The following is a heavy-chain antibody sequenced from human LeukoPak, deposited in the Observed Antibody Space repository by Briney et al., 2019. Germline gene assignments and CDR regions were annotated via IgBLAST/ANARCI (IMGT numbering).Heavy chain of an antibody. V-gene: IGHV3-15*01. D-gene: IGHD3-16*01. J-gene: IGHJ4*02. CDR1: GFTFSDSW. Sequence: GGSLRLSCAASGFTFSDSWMSWVRQAPGKGLEWVGRVKSKTDGGTTDYAAPVKGRFTISGDDSKNTLYLQMNSLKTEDTAVYYCITALGGRWGQGTLVTVSS. CDR3: ITALGGR. CDR2: VKSKTDGGTT.